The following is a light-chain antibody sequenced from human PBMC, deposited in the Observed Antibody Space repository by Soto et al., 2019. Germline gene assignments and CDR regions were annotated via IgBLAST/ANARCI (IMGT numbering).Light chain of an antibody. CDR3: SSYTSSSTTHVV. Sequence: QSALTQPASVSGSPGQSITISCTGTSSDVGGYNYVSWYQQYPGKAPKLMIYDVSNRPSGVSNRFSGSKSGNTASLTISGLQDDDEAAYYCSSYTSSSTTHVVFGGGTKLTVL. V-gene: IGLV2-14*01. CDR2: DVS. CDR1: SSDVGGYNY. J-gene: IGLJ2*01.